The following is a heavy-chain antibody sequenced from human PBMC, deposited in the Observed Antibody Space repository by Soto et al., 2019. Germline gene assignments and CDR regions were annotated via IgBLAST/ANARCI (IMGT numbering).Heavy chain of an antibody. CDR1: GFTFSSYA. D-gene: IGHD3-16*02. CDR2: ISGSGGST. CDR3: AKGQGYDYVWGSYRQEYYFDY. Sequence: EVQLGESGGGLVQPGGSLRVSCAASGFTFSSYAMSWVRQAPGKGLEWVSAISGSGGSTYYADSGKGRFTISRDNSKNTLYLQMNSLRAEDTAVYYCAKGQGYDYVWGSYRQEYYFDYWGQGTLVTVSS. V-gene: IGHV3-23*04. J-gene: IGHJ4*02.